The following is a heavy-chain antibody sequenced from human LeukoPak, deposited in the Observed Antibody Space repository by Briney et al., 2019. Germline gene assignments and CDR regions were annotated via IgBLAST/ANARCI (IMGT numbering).Heavy chain of an antibody. CDR3: ARDPSYSSGWYDY. Sequence: SETLSLTCTVSGGSINSYYWSWIRQPAGKSLEWIGRIYSSGSTDYNPSLMSRVTMSVDTSTDQFSMKLSSVTAADTAVYYCARDPSYSSGWYDYWGQGTLVTVSS. V-gene: IGHV4-4*07. J-gene: IGHJ4*02. CDR1: GGSINSYY. CDR2: IYSSGST. D-gene: IGHD6-19*01.